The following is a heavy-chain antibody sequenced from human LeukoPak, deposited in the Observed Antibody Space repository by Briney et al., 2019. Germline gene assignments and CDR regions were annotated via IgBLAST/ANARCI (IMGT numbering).Heavy chain of an antibody. J-gene: IGHJ4*02. V-gene: IGHV4-59*01. CDR3: ARVTSDLTYSRMSQPSQFDY. CDR1: GGSISNYY. Sequence: SETLSLTCTVSGGSISNYYWSWIRQPPGKGLEWIGYVSYTGSTNYNPSLKSRVTISVDTSKNQFSLKLSSVTAADTAVYYCARVTSDLTYSRMSQPSQFDYWGQGTLVTVSS. CDR2: VSYTGST. D-gene: IGHD2-21*01.